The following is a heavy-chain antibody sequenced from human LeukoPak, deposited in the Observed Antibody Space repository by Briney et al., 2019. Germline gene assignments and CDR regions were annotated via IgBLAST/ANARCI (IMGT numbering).Heavy chain of an antibody. J-gene: IGHJ4*02. CDR2: ISYDGNNK. CDR3: ARDGNDILTGYFFDY. CDR1: EFTFSNYA. Sequence: GGSLRLSCAASEFTFSNYAMQWVRQAPGKGLEWVAAISYDGNNKYYADSVKGRFTVSRDNPKNTLYLQMNSLRPEDTAVYHCARDGNDILTGYFFDYWGQGTLVTVSS. D-gene: IGHD3-9*01. V-gene: IGHV3-30-3*01.